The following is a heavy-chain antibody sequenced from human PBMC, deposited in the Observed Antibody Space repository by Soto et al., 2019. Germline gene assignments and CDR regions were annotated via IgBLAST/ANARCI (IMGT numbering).Heavy chain of an antibody. Sequence: QITLKESGPTLVKPTQTLTLTCTFSGFSLTTIGVGVAWIRQPPGKALEWLAVIYWDDDKRYSPSLKSRLTITKDTSKNLVILTMTNLDPVDTATYYCAHRRGFGENSNWGQVTLVTVSS. V-gene: IGHV2-5*02. J-gene: IGHJ4*02. CDR2: IYWDDDK. D-gene: IGHD3-10*01. CDR3: AHRRGFGENSN. CDR1: GFSLTTIGVG.